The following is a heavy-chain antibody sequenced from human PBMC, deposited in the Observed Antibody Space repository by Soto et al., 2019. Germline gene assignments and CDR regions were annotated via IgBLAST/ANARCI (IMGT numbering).Heavy chain of an antibody. V-gene: IGHV4-31*03. J-gene: IGHJ4*02. CDR2: IYYSGSA. CDR3: ARGASSNWHYFDY. D-gene: IGHD6-13*01. CDR1: GGSLSSGNYC. Sequence: SETLSLTCMVSGGSLSSGNYCWSWVRQHPGKGLEWIGYIYYSGSAYYNPSLKSRVTMSVDTSKNQFSLKLSSVTAADTAIYFCARGASSNWHYFDYWGQGSLVIVSS.